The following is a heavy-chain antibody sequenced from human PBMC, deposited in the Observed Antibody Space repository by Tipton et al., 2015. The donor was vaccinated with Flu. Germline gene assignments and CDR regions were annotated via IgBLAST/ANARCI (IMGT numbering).Heavy chain of an antibody. J-gene: IGHJ6*02. CDR2: IYHSGST. D-gene: IGHD6-19*01. V-gene: IGHV4-39*07. CDR1: GDSISSYY. Sequence: TLSLTCTVSGDSISSYYWGWIRQPPGKGLEWIGSIYHSGSTFYHPSLKSRVTISVDTSKNQFSLKLSSVTAADTAVYYCARDGGVGSGWSYSGGNYYYGMDVWGQGTTVIVSS. CDR3: ARDGGVGSGWSYSGGNYYYGMDV.